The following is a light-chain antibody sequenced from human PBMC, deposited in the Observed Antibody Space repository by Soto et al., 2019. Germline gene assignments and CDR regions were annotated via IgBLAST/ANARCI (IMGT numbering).Light chain of an antibody. CDR3: PHDYDFPWK. CDR2: QAS. CDR1: QSISHW. V-gene: IGKV1-5*03. Sequence: DIQMTQSPSTLSASVGDRVTITCRASQSISHWLAWYQEKPGKAPPLLIFQASTLERGVPSKFSGSGSGTDFTLTISSLQADDFAAYYGPHDYDFPWKFGQGTTV. J-gene: IGKJ1*01.